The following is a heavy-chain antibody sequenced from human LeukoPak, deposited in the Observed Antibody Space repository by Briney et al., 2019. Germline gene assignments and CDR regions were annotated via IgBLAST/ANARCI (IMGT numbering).Heavy chain of an antibody. CDR3: AKDKARYGMDV. Sequence: GRSLRLSCAASGFTFSSYGMHWVRQAPGKGLEWVAVISYDGSNKYYADSAKGRFTISRDNSKNTLYLQMNSLRAEDTAVYYCAKDKARYGMDVWGKGTTVTVSS. V-gene: IGHV3-30*18. CDR2: ISYDGSNK. CDR1: GFTFSSYG. J-gene: IGHJ6*04.